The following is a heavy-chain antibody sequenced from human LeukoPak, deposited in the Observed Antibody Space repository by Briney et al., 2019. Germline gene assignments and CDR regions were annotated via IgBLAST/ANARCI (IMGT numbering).Heavy chain of an antibody. Sequence: NPSETLSLTCTVSGGSISYYYWSWIRQFPGKGLEWIGYVYYSGTTNYNPSLKSRVTISVDTSKNQFSLQLRSVTAADTAVYYCAREDPQTRVPEGMDVWGQGTTVTVSS. CDR3: AREDPQTRVPEGMDV. CDR1: GGSISYYY. J-gene: IGHJ6*02. D-gene: IGHD4/OR15-4a*01. V-gene: IGHV4-59*01. CDR2: VYYSGTT.